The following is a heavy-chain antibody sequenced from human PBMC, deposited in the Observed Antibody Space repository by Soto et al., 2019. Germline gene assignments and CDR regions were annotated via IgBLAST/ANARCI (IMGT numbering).Heavy chain of an antibody. J-gene: IGHJ6*02. Sequence: GGSLRLSCAASGFTFSSYAMSWVRQTPGKGLEWISIIYSAGNTYYADSVKGRFTISRDNSKNTLYLQMNSLGAEDTAVYYCARDFVVGGPTINYYYGMDVWGQGTTVTVSS. CDR3: ARDFVVGGPTINYYYGMDV. CDR1: GFTFSSYA. D-gene: IGHD1-26*01. V-gene: IGHV3-66*01. CDR2: IYSAGNT.